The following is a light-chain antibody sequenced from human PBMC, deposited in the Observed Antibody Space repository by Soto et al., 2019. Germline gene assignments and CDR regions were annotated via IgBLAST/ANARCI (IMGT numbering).Light chain of an antibody. CDR1: QSVSSY. V-gene: IGKV3-11*01. Sequence: EIVFTQSPATLSLSPGERATLSCRASQSVSSYLAWYRQTPGQAPRVLIYDASSRETGIRDQFSCGGAGTECTRTISRLEHEDVAVAYCQQFSSFTLTFGGGTKVDIK. J-gene: IGKJ4*01. CDR2: DAS. CDR3: QQFSSFTLT.